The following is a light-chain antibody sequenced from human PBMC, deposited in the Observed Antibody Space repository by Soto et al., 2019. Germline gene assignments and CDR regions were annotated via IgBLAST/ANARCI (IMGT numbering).Light chain of an antibody. CDR1: QSVSSY. J-gene: IGKJ1*01. V-gene: IGKV3-11*01. CDR2: DAS. CDR3: QQRSNWPPWT. Sequence: EIVLTQSTATLSLYPGERATLSCRASQSVSSYLAWYQQKPGQAPRLLIYDASNRATGIPARFSGSGSATDFTLTISSLEPEDFAVYYCQQRSNWPPWTVGQGTKVEIK.